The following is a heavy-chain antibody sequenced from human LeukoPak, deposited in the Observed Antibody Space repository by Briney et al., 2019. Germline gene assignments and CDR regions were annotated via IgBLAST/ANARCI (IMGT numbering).Heavy chain of an antibody. CDR3: ARSLRGYGDPYFDY. Sequence: PGGSLRLSCAASGFTFSSYGMHWVRQAPGKGLEWVAVIWYDGSNKYYADSVKGRFTISRDNSKNTLYLQMNSLRAEDTAVYYCARSLRGYGDPYFDYWGQGTLVTVSS. CDR2: IWYDGSNK. J-gene: IGHJ4*02. V-gene: IGHV3-33*01. CDR1: GFTFSSYG. D-gene: IGHD4-17*01.